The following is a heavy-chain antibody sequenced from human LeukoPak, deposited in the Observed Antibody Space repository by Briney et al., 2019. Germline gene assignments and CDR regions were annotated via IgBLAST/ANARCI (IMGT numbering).Heavy chain of an antibody. CDR3: ARNSPERGYSYGPLDNYFDY. V-gene: IGHV3-66*01. J-gene: IGHJ4*02. CDR1: EFSVGSNY. D-gene: IGHD5-18*01. Sequence: GGSLRLSCAASEFSVGSNYMTWVRQAPGKGLEWVSLIYSGGSTYYADSVKGRFTISRDNAKNSLYLQMNSLRAEDTAVYYCARNSPERGYSYGPLDNYFDYWGQGALVTVSS. CDR2: IYSGGST.